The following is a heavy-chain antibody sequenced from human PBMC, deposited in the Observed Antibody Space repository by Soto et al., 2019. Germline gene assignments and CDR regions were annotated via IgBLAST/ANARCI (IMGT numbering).Heavy chain of an antibody. Sequence: GASVKVSCKASGYTFTAYSIHWVRQAPGQGLEWMGWINSVSGFTESSRKVQGRATITRDTSASTVYMELSRLTSDDTAIYYCARGGEDSNFIYRPFDSWGQGTRVTVS. V-gene: IGHV1-3*04. CDR1: GYTFTAYS. J-gene: IGHJ4*02. CDR2: INSVSGFT. CDR3: ARGGEDSNFIYRPFDS. D-gene: IGHD4-4*01.